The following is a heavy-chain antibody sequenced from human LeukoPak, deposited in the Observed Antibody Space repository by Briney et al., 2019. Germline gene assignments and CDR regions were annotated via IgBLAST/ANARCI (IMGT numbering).Heavy chain of an antibody. Sequence: SETLSLTCTVSGGSISSYYWSWIRQPPGKGLEWIGYIYYSGSTNYNPSLKSRLTISVDTSKNQFSLKLSSVTAADTAVYYCARRPAHRGGDSDYVGYFDYWGQGTLVTVSS. CDR2: IYYSGST. V-gene: IGHV4-59*01. CDR1: GGSISSYY. D-gene: IGHD4-11*01. CDR3: ARRPAHRGGDSDYVGYFDY. J-gene: IGHJ4*02.